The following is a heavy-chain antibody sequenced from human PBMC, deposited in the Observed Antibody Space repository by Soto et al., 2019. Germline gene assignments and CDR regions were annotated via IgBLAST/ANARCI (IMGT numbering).Heavy chain of an antibody. CDR3: AKDPPWTVGPLAMDV. CDR2: FSGSGGNI. J-gene: IGHJ6*02. V-gene: IGHV3-23*01. CDR1: GFTFTTHA. Sequence: GGSLRLSCVASGFTFTTHAMSWIRQSPGKGLEWVSTFSGSGGNIYYAEAVKGRLTISRDDSKNTLYLQMNSLRVEDTAVYYCAKDPPWTVGPLAMDVWGQGTTVTSP. D-gene: IGHD3-10*01.